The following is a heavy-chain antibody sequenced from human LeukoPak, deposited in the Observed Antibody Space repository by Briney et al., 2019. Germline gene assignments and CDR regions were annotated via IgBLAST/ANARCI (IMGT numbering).Heavy chain of an antibody. CDR1: GFTFSNYW. V-gene: IGHV3-74*01. D-gene: IGHD3-16*01. J-gene: IGHJ4*02. CDR2: INSDGSTT. CDR3: ARSGGGYFDY. Sequence: GGSLRLSCAASGFTFSNYWMHWVRQAPRKGLMWVSRINSDGSTTSYADSVRGRFTISRDNAKNTLYVQMNSLIAEDTAVYYCARSGGGYFDYWGQGTLVTVSS.